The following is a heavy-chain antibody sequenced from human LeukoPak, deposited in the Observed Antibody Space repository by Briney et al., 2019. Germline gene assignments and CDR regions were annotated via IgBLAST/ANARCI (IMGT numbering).Heavy chain of an antibody. Sequence: GASVKVSCTASGYTFTSYGINWVRQATGPGLEWMGWMNPNSGNTGYAKKFQGRVTMTRNTSISTAYMELSSLRSEDTAVYYCARGQDWNDNAFDIWGQGTMVTVSS. D-gene: IGHD1-1*01. V-gene: IGHV1-8*01. CDR1: GYTFTSYG. CDR3: ARGQDWNDNAFDI. CDR2: MNPNSGNT. J-gene: IGHJ3*02.